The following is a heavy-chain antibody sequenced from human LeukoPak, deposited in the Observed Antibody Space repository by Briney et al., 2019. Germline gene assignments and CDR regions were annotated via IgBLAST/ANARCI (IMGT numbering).Heavy chain of an antibody. V-gene: IGHV6-1*01. CDR1: GYSVSSNTAA. CDR2: TDCRTKWYN. J-gene: IGHJ4*02. D-gene: IGHD6-13*01. CDR3: AREGTYEQQLENGAFDY. Sequence: SQTLSLTCAISGYSVSSNTAAWNWLRQSPSRGLESLVRTDCRTKWYNDYAVSVISRTTINPNTTKNQLSLKLNAETPEDTAVYYCAREGTYEQQLENGAFDYWGQGTLVNVSS.